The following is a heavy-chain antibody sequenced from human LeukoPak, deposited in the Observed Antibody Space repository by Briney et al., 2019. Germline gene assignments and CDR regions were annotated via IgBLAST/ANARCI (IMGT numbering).Heavy chain of an antibody. V-gene: IGHV3-48*01. CDR1: GFTFNSYS. D-gene: IGHD6-13*01. CDR3: ARERIAAGGLIDY. J-gene: IGHJ4*02. Sequence: GGSLRLSCAASGFTFNSYSMNWVRPAPGRGVAWVSYINSSSSTIQYADSVKGRFIISRDNAKSSLYLQMNSLRAEDTAVYYCARERIAAGGLIDYWGQGTLVTVSS. CDR2: INSSSSTI.